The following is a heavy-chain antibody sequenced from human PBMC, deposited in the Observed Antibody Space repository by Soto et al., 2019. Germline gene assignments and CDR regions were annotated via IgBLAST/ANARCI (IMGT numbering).Heavy chain of an antibody. Sequence: QVQLVQSGAEVKKPGSSVKVSCKASGGTFSSYAISWVRQAPGQGLEWMGGIIPIFGTANYAQKFQGRVTLTADETTRTASMELSSLRSEDTAVYYCARADIVVVPAAIHYYGMDVWGQGTTVTVSS. D-gene: IGHD2-2*02. CDR2: IIPIFGTA. V-gene: IGHV1-69*01. CDR3: ARADIVVVPAAIHYYGMDV. CDR1: GGTFSSYA. J-gene: IGHJ6*02.